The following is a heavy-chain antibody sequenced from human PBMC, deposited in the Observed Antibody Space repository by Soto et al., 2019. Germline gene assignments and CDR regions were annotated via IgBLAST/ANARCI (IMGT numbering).Heavy chain of an antibody. D-gene: IGHD3-10*02. CDR3: ARGPISSGHSGMAV. CDR2: IYSSGSF. J-gene: IGHJ6*02. CDR1: GGSISRYY. V-gene: IGHV4-4*07. Sequence: TLSLTCTVSGGSISRYYWSWIRQPAGKGLEWVGRIYSSGSFNYNSSLKSRVTMSVDTSKNQFSLKLTSVTAADTAVYYCARGPISSGHSGMAVWVQGTTVTVCS.